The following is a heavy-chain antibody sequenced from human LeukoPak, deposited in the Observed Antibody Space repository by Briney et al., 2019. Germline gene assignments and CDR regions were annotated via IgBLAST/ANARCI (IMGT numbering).Heavy chain of an antibody. Sequence: GGSLRLSCAASGFTFSTYGMHWVRQAPGKGLEWVAVIWFDGSIKYYADSVKGRFTISRDNAKNSLNLQMNSLRAEDTAVYYCARDSGYSGYSDYWGQGTLVTVSS. CDR1: GFTFSTYG. CDR3: ARDSGYSGYSDY. J-gene: IGHJ4*02. D-gene: IGHD5-12*01. CDR2: IWFDGSIK. V-gene: IGHV3-33*01.